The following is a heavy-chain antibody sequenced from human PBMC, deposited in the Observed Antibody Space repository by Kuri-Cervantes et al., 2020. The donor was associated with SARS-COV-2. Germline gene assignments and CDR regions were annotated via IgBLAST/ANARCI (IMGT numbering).Heavy chain of an antibody. CDR1: GFTFSSYS. Sequence: GESLKISCAASGFTFSSYSMNWVRQAPGKGLEWVSSISSSSSYIYYADSVKGRFTISRDNAKNSLYLQMNSLRAEDTAVYYCARGPKDIVVVPAAISFYYYYYMDVWGKGTTVTGSS. J-gene: IGHJ6*03. CDR2: ISSSSSYI. CDR3: ARGPKDIVVVPAAISFYYYYYMDV. V-gene: IGHV3-21*01. D-gene: IGHD2-2*02.